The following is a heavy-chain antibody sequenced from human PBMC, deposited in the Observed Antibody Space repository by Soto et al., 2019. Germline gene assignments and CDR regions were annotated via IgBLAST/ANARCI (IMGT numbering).Heavy chain of an antibody. CDR2: INHSGST. V-gene: IGHV4-34*01. CDR3: ARGGSSWNFDY. Sequence: PETLSLTWAVYGGSISGYYWSWILQPPGKGLEWIGEINHSGSTNYNPSLKSRVTISVDTSKNQFSLKLSSVTAADTAVYYCARGGSSWNFDYWGQGTLVTSPQ. D-gene: IGHD6-13*01. CDR1: GGSISGYY. J-gene: IGHJ4*02.